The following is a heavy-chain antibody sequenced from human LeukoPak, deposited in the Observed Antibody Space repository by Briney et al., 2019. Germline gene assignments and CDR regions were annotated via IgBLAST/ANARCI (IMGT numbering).Heavy chain of an antibody. Sequence: GGSLRLSCAASGFTFSTYEMNWVRQAPGKGLEWVSYITDSGSTIYYADSVKGRFTISRDNAKNSLYLQMNSLRAEDTAVYYCATDGGPGYSSSWYLYWGQGTLVTVSS. CDR3: ATDGGPGYSSSWYLY. D-gene: IGHD6-13*01. CDR2: ITDSGSTI. V-gene: IGHV3-48*03. CDR1: GFTFSTYE. J-gene: IGHJ4*02.